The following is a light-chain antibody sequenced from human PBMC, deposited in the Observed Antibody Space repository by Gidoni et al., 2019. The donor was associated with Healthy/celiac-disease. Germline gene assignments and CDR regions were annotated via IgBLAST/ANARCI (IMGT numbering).Light chain of an antibody. CDR2: EVS. V-gene: IGLV2-23*02. Sequence: QSALTQPASESGSPGQAITISCTGTSSDVGSYNLVSWYQPHPGKAPKLMIYEVSKRPSGVSNRFSGSKSGNTASLTISGLHAEDAADYYCCSYAGSSTWVFGGGTKLPVL. J-gene: IGLJ3*02. CDR3: CSYAGSSTWV. CDR1: SSDVGSYNL.